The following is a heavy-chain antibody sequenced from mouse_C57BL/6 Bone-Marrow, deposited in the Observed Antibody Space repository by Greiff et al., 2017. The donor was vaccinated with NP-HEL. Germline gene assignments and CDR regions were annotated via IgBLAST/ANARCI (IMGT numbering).Heavy chain of an antibody. CDR2: ISYDGSN. Sequence: EVKLVESGPGLVKPSQSLSLTCSVTGYSITSGYYWNWIRQFPGNKLEWMGYISYDGSNNYNPSLKNRISITRDTSKNQFFLKLNSVTTEDTATYYCARGGYSSRDAMDYWGQGTSVTVSS. V-gene: IGHV3-6*01. CDR3: ARGGYSSRDAMDY. J-gene: IGHJ4*01. D-gene: IGHD1-1*01. CDR1: GYSITSGYY.